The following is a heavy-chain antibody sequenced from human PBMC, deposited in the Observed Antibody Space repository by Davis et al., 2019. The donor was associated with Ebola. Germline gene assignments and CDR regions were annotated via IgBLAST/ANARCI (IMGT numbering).Heavy chain of an antibody. CDR1: GFTFSSYS. D-gene: IGHD1-26*01. V-gene: IGHV3-48*02. J-gene: IGHJ2*01. CDR2: ISSSSSTI. CDR3: ARDWGSYYDWYFDL. Sequence: GGSLRLSCAASGFTFSSYSMNWVRQAPGKGLEWVSSISSSSSTIYYADSVKGRFTISRDNAKNSLYLQMNSLRDEDTAVYYCARDWGSYYDWYFDLWGRGTLVTVSS.